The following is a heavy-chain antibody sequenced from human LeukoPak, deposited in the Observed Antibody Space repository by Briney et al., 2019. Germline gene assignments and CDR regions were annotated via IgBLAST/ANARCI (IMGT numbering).Heavy chain of an antibody. CDR3: ARSDYGGNPRFDY. D-gene: IGHD4-23*01. Sequence: GESLKISCKGSGYSFTNYWIGWVRRMPGKGLDWIGIIYPGDSDTRYSPSFRGQVTISADTSISTAYLQWSSLKASDTAMYYCARSDYGGNPRFDYWGQGTLVTVSS. CDR2: IYPGDSDT. J-gene: IGHJ4*02. V-gene: IGHV5-51*01. CDR1: GYSFTNYW.